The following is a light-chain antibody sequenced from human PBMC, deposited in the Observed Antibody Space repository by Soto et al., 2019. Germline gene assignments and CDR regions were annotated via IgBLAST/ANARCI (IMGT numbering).Light chain of an antibody. V-gene: IGLV2-14*01. Sequence: QSALTQPASVSGSPGQSITISCTGTSSDVGGYNSVSWYRQDPGKAPKLMIYDVTNRPSGVSNRFSGSKSGNTASLTISGLQAEDEADYYCSSYTSSSTFYVFGTGTKVAVL. CDR1: SSDVGGYNS. J-gene: IGLJ1*01. CDR2: DVT. CDR3: SSYTSSSTFYV.